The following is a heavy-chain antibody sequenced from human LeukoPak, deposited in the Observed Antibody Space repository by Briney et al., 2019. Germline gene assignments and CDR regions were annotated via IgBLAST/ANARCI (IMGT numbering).Heavy chain of an antibody. CDR1: GVSISSGDYY. Sequence: SETLSLTCTVSGVSISSGDYYWSWIRQPPGKGLEWIVYIYYSGSTSYNPSLKRRLSMAVDTSKNQFSLNLSSVTAADTAVYYCARRSVPFCFDISGYDYWGQGTLVTVSS. D-gene: IGHD3-22*01. CDR2: IYYSGST. V-gene: IGHV4-30-4*01. J-gene: IGHJ4*02. CDR3: ARRSVPFCFDISGYDY.